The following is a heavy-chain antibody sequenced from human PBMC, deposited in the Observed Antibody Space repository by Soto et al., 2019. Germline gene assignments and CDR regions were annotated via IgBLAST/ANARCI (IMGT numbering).Heavy chain of an antibody. CDR2: IWYDGINK. Sequence: QVQLVESGGGVVQPGRSLRLSCAASGFTFSNNGMHWVRQAPGKGLEWVAVIWYDGINKYYADSVKGRFIISRDNSKKTVYLQMNSLRAEDTAVYYCASDRVQMVDGLDVWGQGTTVTVSS. D-gene: IGHD2-15*01. CDR3: ASDRVQMVDGLDV. V-gene: IGHV3-33*01. CDR1: GFTFSNNG. J-gene: IGHJ6*02.